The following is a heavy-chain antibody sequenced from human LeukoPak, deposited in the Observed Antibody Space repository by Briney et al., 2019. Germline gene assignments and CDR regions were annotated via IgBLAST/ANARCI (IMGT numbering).Heavy chain of an antibody. CDR1: GYTFISYH. D-gene: IGHD4-23*01. J-gene: IGHJ4*02. CDR2: INPGGGNT. V-gene: IGHV1-46*01. CDR3: ARRDYNGNSEIDY. Sequence: ASVKVSCKASGYTFISYHMHWVRQAPGQGLEWMGIINPGGGNTRYAQKFQGRLTMTRDTSTSTVHMELSSLRSEDTAVYYCARRDYNGNSEIDYWGQGTLVIVSS.